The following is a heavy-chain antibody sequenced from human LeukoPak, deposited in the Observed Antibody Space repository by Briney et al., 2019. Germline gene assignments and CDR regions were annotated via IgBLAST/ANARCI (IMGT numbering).Heavy chain of an antibody. CDR1: GFTFSRHA. V-gene: IGHV3-23*01. CDR3: AKDQGSGYSINWFDP. D-gene: IGHD3-22*01. CDR2: NSGSGGST. J-gene: IGHJ5*02. Sequence: PGGSLRPSRAASGFTFSRHAMSWGRPAPGKGLEGVSANSGSGGSTYYADSVKGRFTISRDNSKNTLYLQMNSLRAEDTAVYYCAKDQGSGYSINWFDPWGQGTLVTVSS.